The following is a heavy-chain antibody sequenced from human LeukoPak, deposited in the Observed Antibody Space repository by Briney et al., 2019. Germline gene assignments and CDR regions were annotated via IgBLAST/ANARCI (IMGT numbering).Heavy chain of an antibody. Sequence: GASVKVSCKASGYTFTSYDINWVRQATGQGLEWMGWMNPNNGNTDYAQKFQGRVTITADRSTSTAYMELSSLTSEDTAVYYCAGNSAAGAPERVDFDHWGQGTLVTVSS. CDR1: GYTFTSYD. V-gene: IGHV1-8*01. D-gene: IGHD6-13*01. CDR3: AGNSAAGAPERVDFDH. CDR2: MNPNNGNT. J-gene: IGHJ4*02.